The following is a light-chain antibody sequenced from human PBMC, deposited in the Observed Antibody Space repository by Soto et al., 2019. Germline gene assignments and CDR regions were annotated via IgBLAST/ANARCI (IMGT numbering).Light chain of an antibody. CDR1: QSVSNN. J-gene: IGKJ1*01. Sequence: IVMTQYPATLSVFTGGRASLSCRASQSVSNNLAWYQKKPDQAPRLLIYGASTRGAVISVGLSGSGSGTEFILLISSRQSDDSAVYYFQQYRNAGATFGQGTKV. CDR3: QQYRNAGAT. V-gene: IGKV3-15*01. CDR2: GAS.